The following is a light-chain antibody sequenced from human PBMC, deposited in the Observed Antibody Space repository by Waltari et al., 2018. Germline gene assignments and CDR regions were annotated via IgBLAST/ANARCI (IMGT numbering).Light chain of an antibody. CDR2: EVT. CDR1: TNDLGSYNY. Sequence: SALTQPRSLSGSPGQSVTISCTGTTNDLGSYNYVSWYQQHPGKAPKLIIFEVTKRHSGGLERLAGSKSGNTASLSITGRRSEDEAEYYCSSYAGSYTAVFGGGKKLTVV. J-gene: IGLJ3*02. V-gene: IGLV2-11*01. CDR3: SSYAGSYTAV.